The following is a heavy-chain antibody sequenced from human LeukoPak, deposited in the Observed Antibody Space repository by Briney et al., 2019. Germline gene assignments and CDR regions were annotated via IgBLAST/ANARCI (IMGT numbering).Heavy chain of an antibody. CDR1: GGSIRSSYYY. CDR3: ARFTYYYDSSGYTFGGMDV. CDR2: IYDSGST. Sequence: PSETLSLTCTVSGGSIRSSYYYWGWIRQPPGKGLEWIGSIYDSGSTYYNPSLKSRVTISVDTSKNQFSLKLNSVTAADTAVYYCARFTYYYDSSGYTFGGMDVWGQGTTVTVSS. D-gene: IGHD3-22*01. V-gene: IGHV4-39*01. J-gene: IGHJ6*02.